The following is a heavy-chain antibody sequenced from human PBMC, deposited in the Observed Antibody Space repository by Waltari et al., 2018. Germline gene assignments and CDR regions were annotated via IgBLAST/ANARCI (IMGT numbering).Heavy chain of an antibody. V-gene: IGHV1-69*13. CDR3: ASSKSDSSGYYYRLDAFDI. CDR1: GGTFSSYA. Sequence: QVQLVQSGAEVKKPGSSVKVSCKASGGTFSSYAISWVRQAPGQGLEWMGGIIPILGTANYAQKFQGRVTITADESTSTAYMELSSLRSEDTAVYYCASSKSDSSGYYYRLDAFDIWGQGTMVTVSS. CDR2: IIPILGTA. D-gene: IGHD3-22*01. J-gene: IGHJ3*02.